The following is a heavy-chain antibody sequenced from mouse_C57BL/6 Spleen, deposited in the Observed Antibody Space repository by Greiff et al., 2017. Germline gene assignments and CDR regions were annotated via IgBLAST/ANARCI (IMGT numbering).Heavy chain of an antibody. Sequence: QVQLQQSGAELVRPGASVTLSCKASGYTFTDYEMHWVKQTPVHGLEWIGAIDPETGGTAYNQKFKGKAILTADKSSSTAYVELRSLTSEDSAVYYCTQYYYGSPGFDYWGQGTTLTVSS. J-gene: IGHJ2*01. D-gene: IGHD1-1*01. CDR1: GYTFTDYE. V-gene: IGHV1-15*01. CDR3: TQYYYGSPGFDY. CDR2: IDPETGGT.